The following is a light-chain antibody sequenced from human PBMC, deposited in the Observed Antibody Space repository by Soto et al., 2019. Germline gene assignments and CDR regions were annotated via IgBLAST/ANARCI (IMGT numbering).Light chain of an antibody. Sequence: EVVLTQSPASVSLSLGDIATLSCGASQSVKKYVAWYQQKPGQAPRLLIYDASKRATGIPARFSGSGSGTDFTLTVSSLEPEDFVIYFCQQRSVWPITFGQGTRLEIK. V-gene: IGKV3-11*01. J-gene: IGKJ5*01. CDR3: QQRSVWPIT. CDR2: DAS. CDR1: QSVKKY.